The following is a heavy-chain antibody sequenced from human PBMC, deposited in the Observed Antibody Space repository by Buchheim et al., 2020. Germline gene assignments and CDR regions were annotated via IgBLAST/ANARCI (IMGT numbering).Heavy chain of an antibody. V-gene: IGHV4-59*01. Sequence: QVQLEESGPGLVKSSETLSLTCTVSGGSISSYYWSWIRQPPGKGLEWIGYIYYSGSTNYNPSLKSRVTITVDTSKNQFSLKLSSVTAADTAVYYCARDSYYYDSSGYYEWNYYYYGMDVWGQGTT. CDR2: IYYSGST. D-gene: IGHD3-22*01. CDR3: ARDSYYYDSSGYYEWNYYYYGMDV. CDR1: GGSISSYY. J-gene: IGHJ6*02.